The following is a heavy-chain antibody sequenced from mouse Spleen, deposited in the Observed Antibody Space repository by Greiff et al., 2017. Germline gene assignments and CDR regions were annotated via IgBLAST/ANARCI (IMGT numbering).Heavy chain of an antibody. CDR2: ISSGGSYT. D-gene: IGHD3-3*01. Sequence: EVQGVESGGGLVKPGGSLKLSCAASGFTFSSYAMSWVRQTPEKRLEWVATISSGGSYTYYPDSVKGRFTISRDNAKNTLYLQMSSLRSEDTAMYYCARQGLDAMDYWGQGTSVTVSS. CDR1: GFTFSSYA. V-gene: IGHV5-9-3*01. CDR3: ARQGLDAMDY. J-gene: IGHJ4*01.